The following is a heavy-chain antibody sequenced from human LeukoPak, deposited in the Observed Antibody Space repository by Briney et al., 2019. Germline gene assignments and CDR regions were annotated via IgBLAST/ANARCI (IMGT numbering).Heavy chain of an antibody. CDR2: IYYSGST. CDR3: ARERYYYDSRGYGEFDY. Sequence: SQPLSLTCAVSGGSISSGGYYWSWIRQHPGKGLEWIGYIYYSGSTYYNPSLKSRVTISVDTSKNQFSLKLSSVTAADTAVYYCARERYYYDSRGYGEFDYWGQGTLVTVSS. J-gene: IGHJ4*02. V-gene: IGHV4-31*11. D-gene: IGHD3-22*01. CDR1: GGSISSGGYY.